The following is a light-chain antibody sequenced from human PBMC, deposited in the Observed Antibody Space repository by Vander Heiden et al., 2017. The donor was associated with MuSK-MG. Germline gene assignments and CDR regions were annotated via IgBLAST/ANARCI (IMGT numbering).Light chain of an antibody. CDR3: QQSHSSPIFT. Sequence: DIQMTQSPSSLSASVGDRVTISCRASQNINTYLNWYQQKPGKAPKLLVYGASRLQAGVPSRFGGSGSGTDFTLTITGLQPEDFATYFCQQSHSSPIFTFGPGTKVDI. V-gene: IGKV1-39*01. CDR1: QNINTY. J-gene: IGKJ3*01. CDR2: GAS.